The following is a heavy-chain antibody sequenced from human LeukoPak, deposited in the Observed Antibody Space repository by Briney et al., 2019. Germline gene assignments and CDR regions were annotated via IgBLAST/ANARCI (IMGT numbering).Heavy chain of an antibody. J-gene: IGHJ4*02. CDR2: INPNSGGT. D-gene: IGHD5-24*01. Sequence: GASVKVSCKASGYTFTGYYMHWVRQAPGQGLEWMGRINPNSGGTNYAQKFQGRVTMTRDTSISTAYMELSRLRSDVTAVYYCARALWYKRWLQNRYYFDYWGQGTLVTVSS. V-gene: IGHV1-2*06. CDR3: ARALWYKRWLQNRYYFDY. CDR1: GYTFTGYY.